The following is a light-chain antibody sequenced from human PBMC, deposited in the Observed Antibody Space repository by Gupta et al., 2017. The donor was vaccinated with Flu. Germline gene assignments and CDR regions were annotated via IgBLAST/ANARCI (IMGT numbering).Light chain of an antibody. CDR3: SSYAGSNNVV. J-gene: IGLJ3*02. CDR1: SRDVGGYNY. V-gene: IGLV2-8*01. CDR2: EVN. Sequence: QSALTQPPSAAGSLGQSVTISCTGGSRDVGGYNYVSWYLQHPGRAPKLLIYEVNQRPSGVPDRFSGSQSGNTASLTVSGLQAEDEAAYFCSSYAGSNNVVFGGGTNLTVL.